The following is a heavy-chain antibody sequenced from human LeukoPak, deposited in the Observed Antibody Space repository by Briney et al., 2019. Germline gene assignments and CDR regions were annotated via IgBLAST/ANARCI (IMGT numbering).Heavy chain of an antibody. J-gene: IGHJ5*02. Sequence: ASVKVSCKASGYTFTGYYMHWVRQAPGQGLEWMGWISAYNGNTNYAQKLQGRVTMTTDTSTSTAYMELRSLRSDDTAAYYCARDYDSSGYQPWGQGTLVTVSS. CDR3: ARDYDSSGYQP. CDR1: GYTFTGYY. D-gene: IGHD3-22*01. CDR2: ISAYNGNT. V-gene: IGHV1-18*04.